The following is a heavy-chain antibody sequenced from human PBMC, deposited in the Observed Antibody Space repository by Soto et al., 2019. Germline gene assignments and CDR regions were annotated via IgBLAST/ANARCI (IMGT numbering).Heavy chain of an antibody. Sequence: QVQLVESGGGVVQPGRSLRLSCAASGFSFSSYGMHWVRQAPGKGLEWVAVIWYDGNNKYYADSVKGRFTISRDNSRHTLYLKMNSLRAEDTAVYYCARGSNVWYSDYWGQGTLVTVSS. CDR2: IWYDGNNK. J-gene: IGHJ4*02. CDR1: GFSFSSYG. V-gene: IGHV3-33*01. CDR3: ARGSNVWYSDY.